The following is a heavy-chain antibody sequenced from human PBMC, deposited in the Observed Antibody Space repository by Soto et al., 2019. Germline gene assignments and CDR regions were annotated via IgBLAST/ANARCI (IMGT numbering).Heavy chain of an antibody. CDR1: GFTFSSYS. J-gene: IGHJ4*02. D-gene: IGHD6-13*01. CDR2: ISSSSSYI. CDR3: ARDNTAYSSSWYDY. V-gene: IGHV3-21*01. Sequence: GGSLRLSCAASGFTFSSYSMNWVRQAPGKGLEWVSSISSSSSYIYYADSVKGRFTISRDNAKNSLYLQMNSLRAEDTAVYYCARDNTAYSSSWYDYWGQGTLVTVSS.